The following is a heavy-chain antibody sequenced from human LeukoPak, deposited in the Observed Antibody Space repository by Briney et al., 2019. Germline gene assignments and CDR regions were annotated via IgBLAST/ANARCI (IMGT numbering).Heavy chain of an antibody. D-gene: IGHD5-18*01. J-gene: IGHJ6*03. V-gene: IGHV4-39*07. CDR1: GGSISSSSYY. Sequence: SETLSLTCTVSGGSISSSSYYWGWIRQPPGKGLEWIGSIYYSGSTYYNPSLKSRVTISVDTSKNPFSLKLSSVTAADTAVYYCARDRPRLRGYSYGYYYYMDVWGKGTTVTISS. CDR2: IYYSGST. CDR3: ARDRPRLRGYSYGYYYYMDV.